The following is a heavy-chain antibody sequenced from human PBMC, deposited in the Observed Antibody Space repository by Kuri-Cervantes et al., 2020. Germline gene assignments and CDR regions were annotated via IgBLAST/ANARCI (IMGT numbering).Heavy chain of an antibody. V-gene: IGHV1-8*02. J-gene: IGHJ4*02. CDR1: GYTFTSYD. CDR3: ARARWDYNSDGHIGHYFDF. Sequence: ASVKVSCKASGYTFTSYDINWVRQATGQGLEWMGWMNPNSGNTGYAQKFQDRVTMTRNTSISTAYMELSSLRSEDTAVYYCARARWDYNSDGHIGHYFDFWGQGTLVTVSS. CDR2: MNPNSGNT. D-gene: IGHD3-22*01.